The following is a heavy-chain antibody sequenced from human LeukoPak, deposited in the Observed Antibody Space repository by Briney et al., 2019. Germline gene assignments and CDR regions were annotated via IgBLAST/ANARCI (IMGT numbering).Heavy chain of an antibody. CDR3: AKDKDYYDSSGNFGNPTVFDY. CDR2: ISGSGGST. J-gene: IGHJ4*02. Sequence: GGSLRLSCAASGFTFSSYAMSWVRQAPGKGLEWVSAISGSGGSTYYADSVKGRFTISRDNSKNTLYLQVNSLRAEDTAVYYCAKDKDYYDSSGNFGNPTVFDYWGQGTLVTVSS. D-gene: IGHD3-22*01. V-gene: IGHV3-23*01. CDR1: GFTFSSYA.